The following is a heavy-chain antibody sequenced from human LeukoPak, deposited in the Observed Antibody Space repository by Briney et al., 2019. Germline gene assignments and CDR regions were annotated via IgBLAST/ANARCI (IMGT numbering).Heavy chain of an antibody. D-gene: IGHD3-9*01. CDR3: AKDGLRYFDWLLTLDY. Sequence: GGSLRLSCAASGFTFSSYSMNWVRQAPGKGLEWVSYISSSSSTIYYADSVKGRFTISRDNAKNSLYLQMNSLRAEDTAVYYCAKDGLRYFDWLLTLDYWGQGTLVTVSS. CDR2: ISSSSSTI. CDR1: GFTFSSYS. V-gene: IGHV3-48*04. J-gene: IGHJ4*02.